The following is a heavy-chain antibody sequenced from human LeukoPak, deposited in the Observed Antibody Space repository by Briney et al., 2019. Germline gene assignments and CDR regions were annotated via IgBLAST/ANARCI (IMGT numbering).Heavy chain of an antibody. J-gene: IGHJ4*02. CDR1: GGSITQTNY. V-gene: IGHV4-4*02. CDR2: VNLQGST. CDR3: AREGGPYRPLDY. Sequence: SETLSLTCDVSGGSITQTNYWTWVRHPPGKGLDWIGEVNLQGSTNYNPSLMRRVAISVDTSANHVSLQLTSVTAADTAVYYCAREGGPYRPLDYSGQGTLVTVSS.